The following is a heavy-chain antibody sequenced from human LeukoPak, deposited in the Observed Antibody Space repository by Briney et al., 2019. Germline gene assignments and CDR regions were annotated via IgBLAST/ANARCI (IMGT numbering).Heavy chain of an antibody. J-gene: IGHJ4*02. CDR1: GFTFSSYA. V-gene: IGHV3-23*01. D-gene: IGHD4-17*01. Sequence: GGSLRLSCAASGFTFSSYAMSWVRQAPGKGLEWVSDINGSGGSTYYADSVKGRFTISRDNSKNTLYLQMNSLRAEDTAVYYCAKGQRFYGEYYFDDWGQGTLVTVSS. CDR2: INGSGGST. CDR3: AKGQRFYGEYYFDD.